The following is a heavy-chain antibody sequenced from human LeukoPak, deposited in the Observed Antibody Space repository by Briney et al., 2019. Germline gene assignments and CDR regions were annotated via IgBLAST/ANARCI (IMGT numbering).Heavy chain of an antibody. Sequence: GGSLRLSCAASGFTFSSYSMNWVRQAPGKGLEWVSSISSSSSYIYYADSVKGRFTISRDNAKNSLYLQMNSLRAEDTAVYYCACLSGDTVTDNWFDPWGQGTLVTVSS. V-gene: IGHV3-21*01. D-gene: IGHD4-17*01. CDR3: ACLSGDTVTDNWFDP. CDR1: GFTFSSYS. J-gene: IGHJ5*02. CDR2: ISSSSSYI.